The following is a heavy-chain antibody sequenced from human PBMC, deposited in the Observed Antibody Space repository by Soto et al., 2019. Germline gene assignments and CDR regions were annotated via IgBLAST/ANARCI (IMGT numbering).Heavy chain of an antibody. J-gene: IGHJ4*02. D-gene: IGHD6-13*01. CDR1: GFTFSNYE. Sequence: PGGSLRLSFAASGFTFSNYEMIWVRQAPGKGLEWLSYISGGGSTTQHADPVKGRFTVSRDNAKNSLYLQWSSLKASDTAMYYCARQLTAAADIDNWGQGTLVTVSS. V-gene: IGHV3-48*03. CDR2: ISGGGSTT. CDR3: ARQLTAAADIDN.